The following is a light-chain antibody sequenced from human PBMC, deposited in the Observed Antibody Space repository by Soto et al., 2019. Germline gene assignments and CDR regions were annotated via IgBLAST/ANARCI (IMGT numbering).Light chain of an antibody. CDR3: QQSYSTPWT. Sequence: DIQIPQSPSSLSASVGDRVTITCRASQSISSYLNWYQQKPGKAPKLLIYAASSLQSGVPSRFSGSGSGTDFTLNISSLQPEDFATYYCQQSYSTPWTFGQGTTVEIK. CDR2: AAS. J-gene: IGKJ1*01. V-gene: IGKV1-39*01. CDR1: QSISSY.